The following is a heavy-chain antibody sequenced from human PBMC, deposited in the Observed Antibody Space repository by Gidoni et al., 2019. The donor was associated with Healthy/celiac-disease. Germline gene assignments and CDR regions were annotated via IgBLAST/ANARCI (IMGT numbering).Heavy chain of an antibody. D-gene: IGHD1-26*01. CDR2: IYYSGST. CDR3: AREEVVGATRNWFDP. Sequence: QLQLQASGPGLVKPSETLSLTCTVSGGSISSSSYYWGWIRQPPGKGLEWIGSIYYSGSTYYNPSLKSRVTISVDTSKNQFSLKLSSVTAADTAVYYCAREEVVGATRNWFDPWGQGTLVTVSS. CDR1: GGSISSSSYY. V-gene: IGHV4-39*07. J-gene: IGHJ5*02.